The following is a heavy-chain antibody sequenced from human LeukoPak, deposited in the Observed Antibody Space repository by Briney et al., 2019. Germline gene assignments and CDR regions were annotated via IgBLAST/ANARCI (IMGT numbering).Heavy chain of an antibody. J-gene: IGHJ5*02. Sequence: SVKVSCKASGGTFSSYAISWVRQAPGQGLEWMGRIIPILGIANYAQKFQGRVTITADKSTSTAYMELSSLRSEDTAVYYCARADIATIFGVVITAEQDWFDPWGQGTLVTVSS. CDR2: IIPILGIA. V-gene: IGHV1-69*04. D-gene: IGHD3-3*01. CDR3: ARADIATIFGVVITAEQDWFDP. CDR1: GGTFSSYA.